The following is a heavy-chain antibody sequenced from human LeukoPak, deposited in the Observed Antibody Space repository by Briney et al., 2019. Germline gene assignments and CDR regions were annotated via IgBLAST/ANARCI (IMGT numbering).Heavy chain of an antibody. CDR2: IYSGGRT. CDR1: GFTVSNNY. Sequence: PGGSLRLSCEASGFTVSNNYMSWVRQAPGKGLEWVSVIYSGGRTSYADSVKGRFTISRDNSKNTLYLHMNSLRAEDTAVYYCARDRDSSSSFDYLGQGTLVTVSS. J-gene: IGHJ4*02. V-gene: IGHV3-53*01. CDR3: ARDRDSSSSFDY. D-gene: IGHD6-6*01.